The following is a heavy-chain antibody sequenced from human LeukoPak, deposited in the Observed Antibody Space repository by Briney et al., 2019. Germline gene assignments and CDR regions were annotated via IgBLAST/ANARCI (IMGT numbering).Heavy chain of an antibody. CDR2: IDSDGSRT. CDR1: RFTFSNYW. J-gene: IGHJ4*02. CDR3: ARKSGSYYFFDY. D-gene: IGHD1-26*01. V-gene: IGHV3-74*01. Sequence: TGGSLRLSCAASRFTFSNYWMHWVRHAPGKGLVWVSRIDSDGSRTSYADSVKGRFTISRDNAKNTLYLQMKSLRAEDTAVYYCARKSGSYYFFDYWGQGTLVTVSS.